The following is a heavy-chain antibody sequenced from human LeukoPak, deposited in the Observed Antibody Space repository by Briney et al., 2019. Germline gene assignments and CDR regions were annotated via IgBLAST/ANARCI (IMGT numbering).Heavy chain of an antibody. V-gene: IGHV4-61*02. CDR3: ARGTQR. CDR1: GGSISSSSYY. D-gene: IGHD2-15*01. CDR2: IYTSGST. J-gene: IGHJ4*02. Sequence: SETLSLTCTVSGGSISSSSYYWGWIRQPAGKGLEWIGRIYTSGSTNYNPSLKSRVTISVDTSKNQFSLKLSSVTAADTAVYYCARGTQRWGQGTLVTVSS.